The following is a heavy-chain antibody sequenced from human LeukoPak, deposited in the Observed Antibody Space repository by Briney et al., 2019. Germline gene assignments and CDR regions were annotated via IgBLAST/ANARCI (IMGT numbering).Heavy chain of an antibody. CDR3: ARGIHHRVPEENFDY. Sequence: GGTLRLSCAASGFTFNSYDMSWVRQAPGKGLDWVSAISGSGDSTYYADSVKGRFTISRDNSKNTLYLQMNSLRAEDTAVYYCARGIHHRVPEENFDYWGQGTLVTVSS. CDR2: ISGSGDST. V-gene: IGHV3-23*01. CDR1: GFTFNSYD. J-gene: IGHJ4*02. D-gene: IGHD1-14*01.